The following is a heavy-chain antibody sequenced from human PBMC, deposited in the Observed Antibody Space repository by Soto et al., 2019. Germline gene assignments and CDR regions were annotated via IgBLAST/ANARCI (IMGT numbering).Heavy chain of an antibody. CDR1: GGSISSGDYY. Sequence: QVQLQESGPGLVKPSQTLSLTCTVSGGSISSGDYYWSWIRQPPGKGLEWIGYIYYSGSTYYNPSLKSRVTISVDTSKHQFSLKLSSVTAADTAVYYCARERITIFGVGQNWFDPWGQGTLVTVSS. J-gene: IGHJ5*02. CDR3: ARERITIFGVGQNWFDP. V-gene: IGHV4-30-4*01. D-gene: IGHD3-3*01. CDR2: IYYSGST.